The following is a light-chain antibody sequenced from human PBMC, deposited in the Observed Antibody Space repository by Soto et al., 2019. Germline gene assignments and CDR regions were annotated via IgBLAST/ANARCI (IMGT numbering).Light chain of an antibody. V-gene: IGKV3-11*01. Sequence: EVVMTQSPATLSLSPGERATLSCRASQSVGSYLAWYKQKPGQAPRLLSNDASNRATGIPARFSGSGSGTEFTLTISSLEPEDFAVYYCQQRSNWPITFGQGTRLEIK. CDR1: QSVGSY. J-gene: IGKJ5*01. CDR3: QQRSNWPIT. CDR2: DAS.